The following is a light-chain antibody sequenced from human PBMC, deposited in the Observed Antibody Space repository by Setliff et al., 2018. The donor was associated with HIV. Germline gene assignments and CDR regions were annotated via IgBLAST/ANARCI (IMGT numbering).Light chain of an antibody. Sequence: QSALTQPASVSGSPGQSITISCTGTSSDVGGYNYVSWYQQYPGKAPKLMIYEVSNRPSGVSNRFSGSKSGNTASLTISGLQAEDEADYYCCSYTSSNTDVFGTGTKVTVL. CDR1: SSDVGGYNY. J-gene: IGLJ1*01. CDR3: CSYTSSNTDV. V-gene: IGLV2-14*01. CDR2: EVS.